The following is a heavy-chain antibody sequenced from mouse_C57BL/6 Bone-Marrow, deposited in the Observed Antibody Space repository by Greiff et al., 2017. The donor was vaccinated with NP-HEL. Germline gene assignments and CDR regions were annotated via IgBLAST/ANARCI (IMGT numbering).Heavy chain of an antibody. Sequence: QVQLQQSGAELVRPGASVTLSCKASGYTFTDYEMHWVKQTPVHGLEWIGAIDPETGGTAYNQKFKGKAILTADKSSSTAYMELRSLTSEDSAVYYCTRRAFITTVVAMYFDVWGTGTTVTVSS. CDR2: IDPETGGT. J-gene: IGHJ1*03. CDR1: GYTFTDYE. V-gene: IGHV1-15*01. CDR3: TRRAFITTVVAMYFDV. D-gene: IGHD1-1*01.